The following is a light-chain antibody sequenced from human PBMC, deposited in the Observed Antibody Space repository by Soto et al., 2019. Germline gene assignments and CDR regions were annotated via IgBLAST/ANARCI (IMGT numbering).Light chain of an antibody. J-gene: IGKJ4*01. CDR1: QTVGTS. CDR3: QQHNAWPLT. V-gene: IGKV3-15*01. Sequence: EIVLTQSPATLSVSPGERATLSCRASQTVGTSLVWYQQKPGQAPSLLIYGASTRAAGIPARFSGSGSGTDFTLTISSLQSEDFAVDYCQQHNAWPLTFGGGTEVEIK. CDR2: GAS.